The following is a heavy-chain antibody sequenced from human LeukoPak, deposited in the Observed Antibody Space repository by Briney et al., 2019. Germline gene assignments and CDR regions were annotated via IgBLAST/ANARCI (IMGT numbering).Heavy chain of an antibody. D-gene: IGHD5-18*01. CDR3: ARDSVTHDAFDI. V-gene: IGHV3-21*01. Sequence: PGGSLRLSCAASGFTFSSYSMNWVRQAPGKGLEWVSSISSGSSYIYYADSVKGRFTISRDNAKNSLYLQMNSLRAEDTAVYYCARDSVTHDAFDIWGQGTMVTVSS. J-gene: IGHJ3*02. CDR1: GFTFSSYS. CDR2: ISSGSSYI.